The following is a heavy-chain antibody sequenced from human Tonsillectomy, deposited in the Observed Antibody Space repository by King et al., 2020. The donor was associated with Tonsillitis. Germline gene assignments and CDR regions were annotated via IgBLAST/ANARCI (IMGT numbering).Heavy chain of an antibody. Sequence: QVQLVESGAEVKKPGASVKVSCKASGYTFTSYGIGWVRQAPGQGLEWMGWISPHNGNTNYAQKVQGRVTMTTDTSTSTVYMELRSLRSDDTAVYYCARGHIAVVGTGFDYWGQGTLVTVSS. V-gene: IGHV1-18*04. J-gene: IGHJ4*02. CDR1: GYTFTSYG. D-gene: IGHD6-19*01. CDR2: ISPHNGNT. CDR3: ARGHIAVVGTGFDY.